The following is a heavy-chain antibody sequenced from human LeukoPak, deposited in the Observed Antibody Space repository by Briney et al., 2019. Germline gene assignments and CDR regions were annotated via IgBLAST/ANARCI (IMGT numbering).Heavy chain of an antibody. CDR2: ISPDGRTT. D-gene: IGHD2-2*01. J-gene: IGHJ4*02. CDR3: ARGTTAAPGTDY. V-gene: IGHV3-74*01. CDR1: GFTFSSHW. Sequence: GGSLRLSCEASGFTFSSHWMHWVRQAPGKGLVWLSHISPDGRTTIYADSVKGRFTMSRDNAKNTLYLQIYSLTADDTAIYYCARGTTAAPGTDYWGLGTLLTVSP.